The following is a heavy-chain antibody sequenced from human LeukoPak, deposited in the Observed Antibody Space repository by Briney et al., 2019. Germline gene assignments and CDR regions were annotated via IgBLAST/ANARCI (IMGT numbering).Heavy chain of an antibody. CDR3: ARGGRYYDSSGHESY. J-gene: IGHJ4*02. CDR1: GYTFTDYY. Sequence: GASVKVFCKASGYTFTDYYIHWVRQAPGHGLEWMGWINPNSGGTNYAQKFQGRVTMTRDTSISTAYMELSRLRSDDTAVYYCARGGRYYDSSGHESYWGQGTLVTVSS. D-gene: IGHD3-22*01. CDR2: INPNSGGT. V-gene: IGHV1-2*02.